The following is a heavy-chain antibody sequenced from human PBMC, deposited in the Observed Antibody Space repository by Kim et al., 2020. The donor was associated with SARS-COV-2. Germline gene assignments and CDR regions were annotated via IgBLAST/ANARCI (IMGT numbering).Heavy chain of an antibody. V-gene: IGHV4-34*01. CDR1: GGSFSGYY. D-gene: IGHD2-15*01. CDR2: INHSGST. J-gene: IGHJ4*02. CDR3: ARAPYYCSGGSCYPV. Sequence: SETLSLTCAVYGGSFSGYYWSWIRQPPGKGLEWIGEINHSGSTNYNPSLKSRVTISVDTSKNQFSLKLSSVTAADTAVYYCARAPYYCSGGSCYPVWGQGTLVTVSS.